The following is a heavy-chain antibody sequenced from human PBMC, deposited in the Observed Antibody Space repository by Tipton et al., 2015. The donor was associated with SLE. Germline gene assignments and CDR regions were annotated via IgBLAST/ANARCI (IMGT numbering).Heavy chain of an antibody. CDR2: INHSRST. V-gene: IGHV4-34*01. D-gene: IGHD4-23*01. Sequence: TLSLTCAVYGGSFSGYYWSWIRQPPGKGLEWIGEINHSRSTNYNPSLKSRVTISVDTSKNQFSLKLSSVTAADTAVYYCARTYGGNSDYWGQGTLVTVSS. CDR3: ARTYGGNSDY. J-gene: IGHJ4*02. CDR1: GGSFSGYY.